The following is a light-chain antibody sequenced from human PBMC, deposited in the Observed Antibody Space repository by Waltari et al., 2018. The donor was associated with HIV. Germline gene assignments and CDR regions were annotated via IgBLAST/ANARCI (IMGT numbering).Light chain of an antibody. CDR1: NIGTKN. CDR3: QVWDYNSDRWV. CDR2: DDS. Sequence: SYVLTQPPPGSVAPGQTARITRGGNNIGTKNMHLYQQRPGQAPGLVVSDDSDRPSDIPERLSGSNSANPATLSISRVEAGDEADYYCQVWDYNSDRWVFGGGTKLTVL. V-gene: IGLV3-21*02. J-gene: IGLJ3*02.